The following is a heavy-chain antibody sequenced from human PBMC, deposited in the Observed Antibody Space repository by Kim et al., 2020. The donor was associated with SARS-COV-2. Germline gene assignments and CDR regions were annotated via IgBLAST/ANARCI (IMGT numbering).Heavy chain of an antibody. CDR2: IWNDGSHQ. J-gene: IGHJ6*03. D-gene: IGHD2-2*01. V-gene: IGHV3-33*01. CDR1: GFTFNNYG. Sequence: GGSLRLSCAASGFTFNNYGMHWVRQAPGKGLEWVAAIWNDGSHQYYADSMKGRFTISRDNSKNTLWLQMNSLRADDTAVYFCARSPLRRTSTTSYYMDVWGKGTPVAVSS. CDR3: ARSPLRRTSTTSYYMDV.